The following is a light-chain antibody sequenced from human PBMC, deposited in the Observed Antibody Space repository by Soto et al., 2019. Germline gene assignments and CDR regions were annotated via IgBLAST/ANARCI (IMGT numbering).Light chain of an antibody. J-gene: IGLJ1*01. Sequence: QSVLTQPASVSGSPGQSITISCTGTSSDIGTYDHVSWFQQFPGNTPKLMIYSVSNRPSGVSYRSSGSKSGNTASLTISGLQAEDEADYYCISYTVTRSYVFGTGTKLTVL. CDR1: SSDIGTYDH. V-gene: IGLV2-14*01. CDR2: SVS. CDR3: ISYTVTRSYV.